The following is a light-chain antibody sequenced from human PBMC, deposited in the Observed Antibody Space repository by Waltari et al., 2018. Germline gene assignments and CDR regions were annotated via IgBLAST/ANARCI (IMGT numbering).Light chain of an antibody. J-gene: IGKJ4*01. V-gene: IGKV4-1*01. CDR3: QQYYSKPLT. CDR2: WAS. CDR1: QSVLYSSNNKNY. Sequence: DIVMTQSPDSLAVSPGERATINCKSSQSVLYSSNNKNYLAWYQQKPGQPPKLLIYWASTRESGVPDRFSGSGSETDFTLTISSLQAEDVAVYYCQQYYSKPLTFGGGTKVEIK.